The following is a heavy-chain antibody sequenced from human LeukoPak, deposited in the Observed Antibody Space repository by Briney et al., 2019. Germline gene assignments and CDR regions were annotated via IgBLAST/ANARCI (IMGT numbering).Heavy chain of an antibody. CDR3: ATEGQYYDSRGYPTWTFDS. CDR1: GFTFSSSY. CDR2: IYGGGST. J-gene: IGHJ4*02. Sequence: PGGSLRLSCAASGFTFSSSYRSWVRQAPGKGLEWVSVIYGGGSTYYADSVKGRFTISRDNSKDTLYLQMNSLRAEDTAVYYCATEGQYYDSRGYPTWTFDSWGQGTLVTVSS. V-gene: IGHV3-66*02. D-gene: IGHD3-22*01.